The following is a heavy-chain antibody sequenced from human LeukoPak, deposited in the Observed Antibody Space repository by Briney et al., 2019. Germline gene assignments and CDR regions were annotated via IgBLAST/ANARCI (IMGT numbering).Heavy chain of an antibody. D-gene: IGHD3-9*01. CDR3: ATEAFYDSPSGEADY. V-gene: IGHV3-23*01. CDR2: ISGSGGST. CDR1: GFTFSSYA. Sequence: GGSLRLSCAASGFTFSSYAMSWVRQAPGKGLEWVSAISGSGGSTYYADSVKGRFTISRDNSKNTLYLQMDSLRVDDTAVYYCATEAFYDSPSGEADYWGQGILVTVSS. J-gene: IGHJ4*02.